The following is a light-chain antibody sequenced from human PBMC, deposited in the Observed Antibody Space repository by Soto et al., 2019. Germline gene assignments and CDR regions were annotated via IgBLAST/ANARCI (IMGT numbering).Light chain of an antibody. J-gene: IGLJ2*01. V-gene: IGLV1-44*01. CDR2: STN. CDR1: SSNIGTNT. Sequence: QSALTQPPTASGTPGQRVTISCSGSSSNIGTNTVNWYQQLPGSAPQLLLYSTNQRPSGVPGRFSVSKSGTSASLAISGLQSDDEADYYCAAWDGSLNVVLFGGGTKMTVL. CDR3: AAWDGSLNVVL.